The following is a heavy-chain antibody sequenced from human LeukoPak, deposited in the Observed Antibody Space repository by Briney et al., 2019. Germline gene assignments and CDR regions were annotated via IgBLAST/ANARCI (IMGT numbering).Heavy chain of an antibody. CDR3: ERNRGTAFDI. CDR2: IKQDGSEK. V-gene: IGHV3-7*01. Sequence: GGSLRLSCAASGFTFSSFWMTLVRQALGKGLEWVANIKQDGSEKYYVDSVKGRFTISRDNAKNSLYLQMNSVRAEETGVYYCERNRGTAFDIWGQGTMVTVS. D-gene: IGHD3-16*01. CDR1: GFTFSSFW. J-gene: IGHJ3*02.